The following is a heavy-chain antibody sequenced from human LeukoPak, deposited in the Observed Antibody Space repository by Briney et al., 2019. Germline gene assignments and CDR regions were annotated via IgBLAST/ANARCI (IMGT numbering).Heavy chain of an antibody. CDR2: IYYSGST. V-gene: IGHV4-59*01. J-gene: IGHJ4*02. CDR3: ARAAYSRAPYYFDY. CDR1: GGSISSYY. D-gene: IGHD6-13*01. Sequence: SETLSLTCTVSGGSISSYYWSWIRQPPGKGLEWIGYIYYSGSTNYNPSLKSRVTISVDTSKNQFSLKLSSVTAADTAVYYCARAAYSRAPYYFDYWGQGTLVTVSS.